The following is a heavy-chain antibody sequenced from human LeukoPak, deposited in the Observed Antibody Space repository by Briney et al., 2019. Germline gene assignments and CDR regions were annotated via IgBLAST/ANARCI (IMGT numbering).Heavy chain of an antibody. D-gene: IGHD5-12*01. CDR2: INSDGGST. J-gene: IGHJ4*02. V-gene: IGHV3-74*01. Sequence: GGSLRLSCAASGFTFSSCWMHWVRQAPGKGLVWVARINSDGGSTSYADSVKGRFTISRDNAKNTLYLQMSSLRAEDTAVYYCARASGGFLDWGQGTLVTVSS. CDR1: GFTFSSCW. CDR3: ARASGGFLD.